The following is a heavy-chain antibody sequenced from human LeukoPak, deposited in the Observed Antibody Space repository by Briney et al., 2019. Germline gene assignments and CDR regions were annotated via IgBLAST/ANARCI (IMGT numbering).Heavy chain of an antibody. J-gene: IGHJ4*01. CDR3: ASRRDGYSYFDY. Sequence: PGGSLRLSCAASGFTFVKYDMAWVRQAPGKGLEWVSAISKSGFETFYADSVKGRFTISRDTSTNTLYLQMNSLRADDTAVYYCASRRDGYSYFDYWGQGTLVTVSS. CDR2: ISKSGFET. V-gene: IGHV3-23*01. CDR1: GFTFVKYD. D-gene: IGHD5-24*01.